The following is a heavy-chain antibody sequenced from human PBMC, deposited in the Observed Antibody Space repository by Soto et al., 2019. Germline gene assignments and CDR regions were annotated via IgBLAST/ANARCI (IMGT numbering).Heavy chain of an antibody. Sequence: PSETLSLTCTVSGGSISSSSDYWGWIRQPPGKGLEWIGYIYNSGSTNYNPSLKSRVTISVDTSKNQFSLKLSSVTAADTAVCYCARGSTGYSSSWYRYWGQGTLVTVSS. CDR3: ARGSTGYSSSWYRY. V-gene: IGHV4-61*05. CDR2: IYNSGST. J-gene: IGHJ4*02. CDR1: GGSISSSSDY. D-gene: IGHD6-13*01.